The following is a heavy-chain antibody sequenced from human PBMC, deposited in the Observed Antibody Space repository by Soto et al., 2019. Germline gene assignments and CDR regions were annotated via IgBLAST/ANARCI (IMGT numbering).Heavy chain of an antibody. CDR3: ARDSYGGNSGYYFDY. V-gene: IGHV3-21*01. CDR2: ISSSSSYI. CDR1: GFTFSSYS. J-gene: IGHJ4*02. Sequence: GGSLRLSGAASGFTFSSYSMNWVRQAPGKGLEWVSSISSSSSYIYYADSVKGRFTISRDNAQNSLYLQMNSRRAEDTAVYYCARDSYGGNSGYYFDYWGQGPLVTVSS. D-gene: IGHD2-21*02.